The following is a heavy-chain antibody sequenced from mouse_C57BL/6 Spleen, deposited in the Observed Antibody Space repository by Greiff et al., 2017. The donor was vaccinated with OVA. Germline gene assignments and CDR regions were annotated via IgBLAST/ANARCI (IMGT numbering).Heavy chain of an antibody. Sequence: QVQLKESGAELVKPGASVKLSCKASGYTFTSYWMHWVKQRPGQGLEWIGMIHPNSGSTNYNEKFKSKATLTVDKSSSTAYMQLSSLTSEDSAVYYCARLITTVVATDYWGQGTTLTVSS. D-gene: IGHD1-1*01. V-gene: IGHV1-64*01. CDR1: GYTFTSYW. CDR3: ARLITTVVATDY. J-gene: IGHJ2*01. CDR2: IHPNSGST.